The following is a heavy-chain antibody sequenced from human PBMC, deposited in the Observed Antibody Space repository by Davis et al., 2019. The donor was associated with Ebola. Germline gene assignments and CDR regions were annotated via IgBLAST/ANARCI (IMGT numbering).Heavy chain of an antibody. Sequence: SETLSLTCTVSGDSLNSGDYYWTWIRQHQERGLEWIGYIYYSGSTNYNPSLKSRVTISVDTSKNQFSLKLSSVTAADTAVYYCAGRIAAAYFDYWGQGTLVTVSS. V-gene: IGHV4-61*08. CDR2: IYYSGST. D-gene: IGHD6-13*01. CDR1: GDSLNSGDYY. J-gene: IGHJ4*02. CDR3: AGRIAAAYFDY.